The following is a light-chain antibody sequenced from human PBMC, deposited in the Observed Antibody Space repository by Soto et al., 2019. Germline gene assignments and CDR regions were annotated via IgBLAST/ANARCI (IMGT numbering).Light chain of an antibody. V-gene: IGKV1-39*01. J-gene: IGKJ4*01. CDR1: QNINSY. CDR3: QQSYRSPLLT. Sequence: DIQMTQSPSSLSTSVGDRVTITGRASQNINSYLNWYQQKPGKDPKILIYAASSLQSGVPSRFSGSGSGTDFTLTISSLQPEDFATYYCQQSYRSPLLTFGGGTKVEIK. CDR2: AAS.